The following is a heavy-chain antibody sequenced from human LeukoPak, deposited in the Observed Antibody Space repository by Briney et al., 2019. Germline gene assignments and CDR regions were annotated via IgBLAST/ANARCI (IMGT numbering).Heavy chain of an antibody. V-gene: IGHV1-46*01. CDR1: VYIFTDYY. J-gene: IGHJ4*02. CDR3: ARDRWELPYYFDY. Sequence: ASVTVSCMTSVYIFTDYYIHWVRQAPGQGLEGMGILNSSGGSTTYAQKFQGRITMTRDAPTSTVYMGLRSLRSEDTAVYYCARDRWELPYYFDYWGQGTLVTVSS. D-gene: IGHD1-26*01. CDR2: LNSSGGST.